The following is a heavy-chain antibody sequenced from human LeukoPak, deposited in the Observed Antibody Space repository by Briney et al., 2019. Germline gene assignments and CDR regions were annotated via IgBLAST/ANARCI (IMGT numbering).Heavy chain of an antibody. J-gene: IGHJ5*02. CDR3: ARVGILAAAGTGWFDP. D-gene: IGHD6-13*01. CDR2: IYYSAST. CDR1: GGSISSYS. V-gene: IGHV4-59*01. Sequence: SETLSLTCTVSGGSISSYSWSWIRQPPGKGLEWIGQIYYSASTNYNPSLKSRVTMSLDTSKNHFSLKLSSVTAADTAVYYCARVGILAAAGTGWFDPWGQGTLVTVSS.